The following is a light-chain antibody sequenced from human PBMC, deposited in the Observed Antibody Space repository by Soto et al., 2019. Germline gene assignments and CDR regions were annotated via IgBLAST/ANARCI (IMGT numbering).Light chain of an antibody. CDR2: AAS. V-gene: IGKV1-8*01. CDR1: QGISSY. J-gene: IGKJ1*01. Sequence: AIRMTQSPSSFSASTGDRVTITCRASQGISSYLAWYQQKPGKDPKLLIYAASTLQSGVPSRFSGSGSGTDFTLTVSCLRSEDFATYYCQQYYSYPRTFGQGTKVEIK. CDR3: QQYYSYPRT.